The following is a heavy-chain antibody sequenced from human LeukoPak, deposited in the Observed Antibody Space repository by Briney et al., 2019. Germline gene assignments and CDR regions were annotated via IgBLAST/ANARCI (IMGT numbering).Heavy chain of an antibody. J-gene: IGHJ5*02. V-gene: IGHV3-30*01. Sequence: GGSLRLSCEASGFRFSNYAMHWVRQAPGKGLEWLAVISNDGGYQYYPDSVEGRLTISSDNSQNTVFLQLNSLRPEDTAVYFCPRDPTAAVPDYGDNDYNNWFDPWGRETLVPVPS. CDR2: ISNDGGYQ. D-gene: IGHD4-17*01. CDR3: PRDPTAAVPDYGDNDYNNWFDP. CDR1: GFRFSNYA.